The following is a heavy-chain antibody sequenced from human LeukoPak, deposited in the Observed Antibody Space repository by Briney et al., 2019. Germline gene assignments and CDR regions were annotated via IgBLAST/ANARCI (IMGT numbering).Heavy chain of an antibody. CDR1: GYTFTGYY. Sequence: ASVKVSCKASGYTFTGYYMHWVRQAHGQGLEWMGWINPNSGGTNYAQKFQGRVTMTRDTSISTAYMELSRLRPDDTAVYYCARDPLRGVNNWFDPWGQGTLVTVSS. CDR2: INPNSGGT. CDR3: ARDPLRGVNNWFDP. D-gene: IGHD3-10*01. J-gene: IGHJ5*02. V-gene: IGHV1-2*02.